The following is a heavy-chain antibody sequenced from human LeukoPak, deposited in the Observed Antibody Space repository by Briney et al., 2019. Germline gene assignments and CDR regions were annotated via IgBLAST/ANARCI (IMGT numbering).Heavy chain of an antibody. CDR1: GFTFSSYG. Sequence: GGSLRLSCAASGFTFSSYGMHWVRQAPGKGLEWVAVISYDGSNKYYADSVKGRFTISGDNSKNTLYLQMNSLRAEDTAVYYCARNPFGVVKLLDYWGQGTLVTVSS. V-gene: IGHV3-30*03. CDR2: ISYDGSNK. J-gene: IGHJ4*02. D-gene: IGHD3-3*01. CDR3: ARNPFGVVKLLDY.